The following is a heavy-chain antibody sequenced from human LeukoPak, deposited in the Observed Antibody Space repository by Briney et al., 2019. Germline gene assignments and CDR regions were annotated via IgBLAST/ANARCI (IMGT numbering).Heavy chain of an antibody. Sequence: GASVKVSCKASGYTFTSYDINWVRQATGQGLERMGWMNPNSGNTGYAQKFQGRVTMTRNTSISTAYMELSSLRSEDTAVYYCARGWYNWNDDEVYYYYGMDVWGQGTTVTVSS. J-gene: IGHJ6*02. CDR3: ARGWYNWNDDEVYYYYGMDV. D-gene: IGHD1-20*01. V-gene: IGHV1-8*01. CDR2: MNPNSGNT. CDR1: GYTFTSYD.